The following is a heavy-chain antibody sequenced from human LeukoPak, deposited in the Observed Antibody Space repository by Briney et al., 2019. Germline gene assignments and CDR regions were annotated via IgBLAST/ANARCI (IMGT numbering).Heavy chain of an antibody. Sequence: SETLSLTCAVSGRSITNDNWWSWVRQSPGKGLEWIGEIHHSGSTNYNPSLKSRVTISVDKTKNEFSLKVNSLTAADTAVYYCATNAYYCMDVWGKGTTVTVSS. CDR2: IHHSGST. CDR3: ATNAYYCMDV. CDR1: GRSITNDNW. J-gene: IGHJ6*03. V-gene: IGHV4-4*02.